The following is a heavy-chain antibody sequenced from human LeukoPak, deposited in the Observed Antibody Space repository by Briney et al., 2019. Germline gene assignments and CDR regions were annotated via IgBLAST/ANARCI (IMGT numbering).Heavy chain of an antibody. D-gene: IGHD7-27*01. CDR2: IYYSGST. V-gene: IGHV4-59*01. CDR3: ARDGDTGMAFDI. Sequence: KPSETLSLTCTVSGGSISSYYWSWIRQPPGKGLEWIGYIYYSGSTNYNPSLKSRVTISVDTSKNQFSLKLSSVTAADTAVYYCARDGDTGMAFDIWGQGTMVTASS. CDR1: GGSISSYY. J-gene: IGHJ3*02.